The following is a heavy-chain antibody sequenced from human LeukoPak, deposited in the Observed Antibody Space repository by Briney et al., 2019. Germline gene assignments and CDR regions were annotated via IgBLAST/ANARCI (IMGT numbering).Heavy chain of an antibody. Sequence: PGGSLRLSCAASGFTFSSYTMNWVRQAPGKGLEWVSSISSSSSYIYYADSVKGRFTLSRDNAKNSLYLQMNSLRAEVTAVYYCARVRSWSGQEAYWGQGTLVTVSS. CDR3: ARVRSWSGQEAY. CDR2: ISSSSSYI. CDR1: GFTFSSYT. J-gene: IGHJ4*02. V-gene: IGHV3-21*01. D-gene: IGHD3-3*01.